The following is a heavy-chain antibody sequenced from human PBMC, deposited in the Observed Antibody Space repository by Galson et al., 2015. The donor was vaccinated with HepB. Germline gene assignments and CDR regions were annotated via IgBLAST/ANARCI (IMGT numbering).Heavy chain of an antibody. Sequence: SVKVSCKASGGTFSSYAISWVRQAPGQGLEWMGGIIPIFGTANYAQKFQGRVTITADESTSTAYMELSSLRSEDTAVYYCARKNYYDSSGYSYYYGMDVWGQVTTVTVSS. D-gene: IGHD3-22*01. V-gene: IGHV1-69*13. J-gene: IGHJ6*02. CDR1: GGTFSSYA. CDR2: IIPIFGTA. CDR3: ARKNYYDSSGYSYYYGMDV.